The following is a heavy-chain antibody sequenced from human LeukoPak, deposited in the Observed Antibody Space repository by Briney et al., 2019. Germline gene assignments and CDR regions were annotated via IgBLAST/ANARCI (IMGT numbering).Heavy chain of an antibody. Sequence: PGGSLRLYCAASGFTFSNFAMSWVRQAPGKGLEWVSVITGRGGATHNADSVKGRFTISRDNSKNTLYLQMNSLRAEDTAVYYCAKDTAFYYDSSGSIDIWGQGTMVTVSS. D-gene: IGHD3-22*01. CDR3: AKDTAFYYDSSGSIDI. CDR1: GFTFSNFA. V-gene: IGHV3-23*01. CDR2: ITGRGGAT. J-gene: IGHJ3*02.